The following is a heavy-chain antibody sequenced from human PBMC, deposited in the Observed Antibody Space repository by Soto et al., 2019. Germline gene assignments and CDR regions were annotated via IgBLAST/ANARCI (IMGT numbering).Heavy chain of an antibody. CDR1: AGSISGYY. V-gene: IGHV4-4*07. CDR3: ARPPPFCCDCSGYYNARQAGHSSAY. J-gene: IGHJ4*02. D-gene: IGHD3-22*01. CDR2: IYTSGST. Sequence: SETLSLTCTVSAGSISGYYWSWIRQPAGKGLEWIGRIYTSGSTNYNPSLKSRVTISVDTSKNQFSLKLSSVTAADTGVYYCARPPPFCCDCSGYYNARQAGHSSAYWRQRPLGTGSS.